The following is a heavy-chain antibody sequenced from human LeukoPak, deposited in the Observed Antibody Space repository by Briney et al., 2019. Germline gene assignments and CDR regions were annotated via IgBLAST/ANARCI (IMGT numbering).Heavy chain of an antibody. D-gene: IGHD3-3*01. CDR2: IIPIFGTA. CDR1: GGTFSIYA. CDR3: ASGVFNYYYYMDV. V-gene: IGHV1-69*05. J-gene: IGHJ6*03. Sequence: EASVTVSCKASGGTFSIYAISWVRQAPGQGLEWMGGIIPIFGTANYAQKFQGRVTITTDESTSTAYMELSSRRSEDTAVYYCASGVFNYYYYMDVWGKGTTVTVSS.